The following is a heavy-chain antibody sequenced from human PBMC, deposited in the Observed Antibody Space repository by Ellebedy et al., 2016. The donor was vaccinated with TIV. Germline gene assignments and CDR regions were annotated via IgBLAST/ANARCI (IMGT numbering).Heavy chain of an antibody. D-gene: IGHD3-10*01. CDR2: IYYSGST. CDR1: GGSISSYY. Sequence: MPSETLSLTCTVSGGSISSYYWSWIRQPPGKGLEWIGYIYYSGSTNYNPSLKSRVTISVDTSKNQFSLKLSSVTAADTAVYYCARGLGPHGMDVWGQGTTVTVSS. V-gene: IGHV4-59*01. CDR3: ARGLGPHGMDV. J-gene: IGHJ6*02.